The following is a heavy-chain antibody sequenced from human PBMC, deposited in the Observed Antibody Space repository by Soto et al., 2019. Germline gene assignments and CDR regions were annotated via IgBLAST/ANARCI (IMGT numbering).Heavy chain of an antibody. D-gene: IGHD5-12*01. V-gene: IGHV1-58*01. J-gene: IGHJ4*02. Sequence: ASVKVSCKASGFTFTSSAVQWVRQARGQLLEWIGWIVVGSGNTNYAQKFQERVTITRDMSTSTAYMELSSLRSEDTAVYYCAADELGVEMATILGYWGQGTLVTVSS. CDR3: AADELGVEMATILGY. CDR2: IVVGSGNT. CDR1: GFTFTSSA.